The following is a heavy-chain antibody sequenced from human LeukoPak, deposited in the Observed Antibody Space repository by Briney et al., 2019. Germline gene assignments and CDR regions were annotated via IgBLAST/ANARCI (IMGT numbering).Heavy chain of an antibody. CDR2: IYHSGSS. J-gene: IGHJ3*02. V-gene: IGHV4-4*02. CDR3: ARPKYCSSTSCSGGSNDAFDI. D-gene: IGHD2-2*01. CDR1: GGSISSFNW. Sequence: PSETLSLTCAISGGSISSFNWWSWVRQPPGKGLEWIGEIYHSGSSNYNPSLKSRVTISVDTSKNQFSLKLSSVTAADTAVYYCARPKYCSSTSCSGGSNDAFDIWGQGTMVTVSS.